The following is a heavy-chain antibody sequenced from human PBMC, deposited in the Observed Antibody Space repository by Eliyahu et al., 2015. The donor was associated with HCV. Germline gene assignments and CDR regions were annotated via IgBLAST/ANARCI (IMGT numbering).Heavy chain of an antibody. Sequence: EVQLVESGGGLVQPGGSLRLSCAASGFTXSLYAMXWXRQAPGXGLEYVSVITSNGGSTYYAESVRGRFTISRDNSKNTLYLQMGSLRAEDMAVYYCARGSNILTGHSDIWGQGTMVTVSS. CDR3: ARGSNILTGHSDI. J-gene: IGHJ3*02. CDR2: ITSNGGST. D-gene: IGHD3-9*01. CDR1: GFTXSLYA. V-gene: IGHV3-64*07.